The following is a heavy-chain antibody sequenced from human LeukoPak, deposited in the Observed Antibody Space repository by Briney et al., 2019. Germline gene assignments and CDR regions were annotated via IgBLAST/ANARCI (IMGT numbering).Heavy chain of an antibody. D-gene: IGHD5/OR15-5a*01. CDR1: GFSFRTYS. V-gene: IGHV3-21*01. CDR3: ARDNLVYEDAFDV. J-gene: IGHJ3*01. CDR2: ISPTSWTI. Sequence: GGSLRLSCAASGFSFRTYSMNWVRQAPGRGLEWVSSISPTSWTIYQADSVKGRFTVSRDNAKNTLFLHMNSLRGEDTATYYCARDNLVYEDAFDVWGRGTLVTVSS.